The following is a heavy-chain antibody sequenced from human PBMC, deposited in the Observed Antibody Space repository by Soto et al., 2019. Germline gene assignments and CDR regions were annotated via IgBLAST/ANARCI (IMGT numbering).Heavy chain of an antibody. CDR3: AKFRASRRIAAAGLYYFDY. Sequence: PGGSLRLSCAGPGFTFSNYGMSWVRQAPGKGLEWVSIISASGSSTYYADSVKGRFTVSRDNSKNTLYLQMSSLRAEDTAVYYCAKFRASRRIAAAGLYYFDYWGQGTLVTVSS. V-gene: IGHV3-23*01. CDR1: GFTFSNYG. J-gene: IGHJ4*02. CDR2: ISASGSST. D-gene: IGHD6-25*01.